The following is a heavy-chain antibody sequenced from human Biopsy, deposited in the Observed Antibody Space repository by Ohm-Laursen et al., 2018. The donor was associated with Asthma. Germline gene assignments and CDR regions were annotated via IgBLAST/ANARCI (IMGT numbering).Heavy chain of an antibody. CDR1: GGTFNTYV. J-gene: IGHJ4*02. V-gene: IGHV1-69*13. Sequence: GASVKVSCKSLGGTFNTYVIGWVRQAPGQGLEWMGGINSVFGTTTYPQKFQDRVTITADDSTSTVYMELSSLRSEDTAVYYCARVKDGYNFDYWGQGTLVTVSS. D-gene: IGHD5-24*01. CDR3: ARVKDGYNFDY. CDR2: INSVFGTT.